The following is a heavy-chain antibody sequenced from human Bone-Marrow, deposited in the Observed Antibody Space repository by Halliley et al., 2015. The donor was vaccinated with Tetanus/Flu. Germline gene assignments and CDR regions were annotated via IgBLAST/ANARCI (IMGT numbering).Heavy chain of an antibody. D-gene: IGHD3-3*01. J-gene: IGHJ2*01. CDR2: IRGRSDDI. V-gene: IGHV3-21*01. Sequence: SLRLSCTASGFTFKNFNMNWVRQAPGKGLEWVSSIRGRSDDIHYAASVKGRFAISRDSANNSLYLHMSSLGAEDTAIYYCARDNTFFPPSDWIFDLWGRGTLVTVSS. CDR3: ARDNTFFPPSDWIFDL. CDR1: GFTFKNFN.